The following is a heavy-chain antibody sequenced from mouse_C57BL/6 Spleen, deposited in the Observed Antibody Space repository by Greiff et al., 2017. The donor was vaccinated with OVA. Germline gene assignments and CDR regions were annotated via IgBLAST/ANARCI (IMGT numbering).Heavy chain of an antibody. CDR1: GFTFSDYG. D-gene: IGHD1-1*01. CDR3: ARDPYYYGSSPDY. CDR2: ISSGSSTI. J-gene: IGHJ2*01. Sequence: DVQLVESGGGLVKPGGSLKLSCAASGFTFSDYGMHWVRQAPEKGLEWVAYISSGSSTIYYADTVKGRFTISRDNAKNTLFLQMTSLRSEDTAMYYCARDPYYYGSSPDYWGQGTTLTVSS. V-gene: IGHV5-17*01.